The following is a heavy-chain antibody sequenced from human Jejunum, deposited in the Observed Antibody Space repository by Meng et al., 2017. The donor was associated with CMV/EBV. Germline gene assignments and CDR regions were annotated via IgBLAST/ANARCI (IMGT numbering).Heavy chain of an antibody. CDR2: ISGSGGTT. CDR3: AKSTCSEGTCNGGFFDY. D-gene: IGHD2-15*01. Sequence: CTFSSYARRWGRPAPGKRLEWVSGISGSGGTTHYADSVKGRFTISRDNSKNTLYLEMNSLRGEDSAVYFCAKSTCSEGTCNGGFFDYWGQGTLVTVSS. V-gene: IGHV3-23*01. CDR1: CTFSSYA. J-gene: IGHJ4*02.